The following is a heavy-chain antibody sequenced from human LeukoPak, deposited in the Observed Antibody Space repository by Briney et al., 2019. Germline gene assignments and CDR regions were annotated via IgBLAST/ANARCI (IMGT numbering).Heavy chain of an antibody. CDR3: ARGPYKYDGSGAFDI. J-gene: IGHJ3*02. Sequence: SETLSLTCTVSGGSISSSSYHWGWIRQPPGKGLEWIGTIYYSGSTYYSPSLKSRVTISVDRSKNQFSLKLSSVTAADTAVYYCARGPYKYDGSGAFDIWGQGTMVTVSS. CDR1: GGSISSSSYH. D-gene: IGHD3-22*01. CDR2: IYYSGST. V-gene: IGHV4-39*07.